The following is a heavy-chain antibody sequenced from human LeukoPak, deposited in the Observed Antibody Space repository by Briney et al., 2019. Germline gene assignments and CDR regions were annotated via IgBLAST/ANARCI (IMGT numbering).Heavy chain of an antibody. CDR2: ISSGGGTI. Sequence: GGSLRLSCAASGFTFSSDSMHWVRQAPGRGLEWVSYISSGGGTIYYADSVKGRFTISRDNAKNSPYLQMNSLRDEDTAVYYCGRVRSGYHVDYWGQGTLVTVSS. V-gene: IGHV3-48*02. J-gene: IGHJ4*02. D-gene: IGHD3-3*01. CDR1: GFTFSSDS. CDR3: GRVRSGYHVDY.